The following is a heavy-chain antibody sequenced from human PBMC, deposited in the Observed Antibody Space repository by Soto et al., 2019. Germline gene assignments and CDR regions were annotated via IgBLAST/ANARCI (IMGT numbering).Heavy chain of an antibody. CDR1: GASLSGYE. J-gene: IGHJ5*02. V-gene: IGHV4-4*07. CDR2: IYATGSS. CDR3: VRDGTKNLRDWFDP. D-gene: IGHD1-1*01. Sequence: XTLSLPCNVSGASLSGYEWSWIRQPPGKGLEWIGRIYATGSSDYNPSLKSPITISGDMSKKQFSLTLRSVTAPDPAMYYCVRDGTKNLRDWFDPWGQGILAPVS.